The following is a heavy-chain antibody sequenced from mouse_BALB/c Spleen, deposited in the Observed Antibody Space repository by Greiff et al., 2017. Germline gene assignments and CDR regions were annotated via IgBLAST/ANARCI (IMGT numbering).Heavy chain of an antibody. CDR2: INPSNGGT. J-gene: IGHJ3*01. Sequence: QVQLKQSGAELVKPGASVKLSCKASGYTFTSYYMYWVKQRPGQGLEWIGEINPSNGGTNFNEKFKSKATLTVDKSSSTAYMQLSSLTAEDSAVEEGQRGSRSFAYWGQGTLVTVSA. V-gene: IGHV1S81*02. D-gene: IGHD1-1*01. CDR1: GYTFTSYY. CDR3: QRGSRSFAY.